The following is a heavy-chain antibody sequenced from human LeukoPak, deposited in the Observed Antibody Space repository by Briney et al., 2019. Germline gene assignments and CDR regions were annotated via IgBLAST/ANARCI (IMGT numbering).Heavy chain of an antibody. CDR3: EKDFGAPS. J-gene: IGHJ4*02. CDR1: GFTFSTYN. CDR2: ITSSSTYI. Sequence: GGSLRLSCAASGFTFSTYNMNWVRQAPGKGLEWVSSITSSSTYIYYADSVQGRFTISRDNSKNTLYLQMNSLRAGDTAIYYCEKDFGAPSWGQGTLVTVSS. D-gene: IGHD3-10*01. V-gene: IGHV3-21*04.